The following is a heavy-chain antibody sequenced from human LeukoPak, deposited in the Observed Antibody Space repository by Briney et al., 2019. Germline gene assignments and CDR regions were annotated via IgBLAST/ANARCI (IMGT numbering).Heavy chain of an antibody. V-gene: IGHV1-2*02. CDR1: GYTFTGYY. D-gene: IGHD6-6*01. CDR2: IYPYSGDT. CDR3: TRDRNSGPSLDI. Sequence: ASVKVSCKASGYTFTGYYMHWVRQAPGQGLEWMGWIYPYSGDTNYAQNFQGRVTMTRDTSISTAYMELSSLKSDDTAVYYCTRDRNSGPSLDIWGQGTMLTVSS. J-gene: IGHJ3*02.